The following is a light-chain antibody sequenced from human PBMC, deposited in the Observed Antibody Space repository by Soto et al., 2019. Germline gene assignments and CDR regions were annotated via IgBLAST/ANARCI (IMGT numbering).Light chain of an antibody. CDR2: DAS. V-gene: IGKV3-11*01. CDR3: QQRSSWPDT. J-gene: IGKJ4*01. CDR1: QSVSSY. Sequence: EIVLTQSPATLSLSPGERATLSCRASQSVSSYLAWYQQKPGQAPRLLIYDASNRATGIPARLSGSGSGTDFSVTIGSLEPEDFAVYYCQQRSSWPDTFGGGTKVEIK.